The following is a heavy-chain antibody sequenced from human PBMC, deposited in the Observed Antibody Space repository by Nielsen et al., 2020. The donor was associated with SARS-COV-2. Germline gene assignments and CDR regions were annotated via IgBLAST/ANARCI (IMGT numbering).Heavy chain of an antibody. Sequence: GSLRLSCTVSGGSISSSSYYWGWIRQPPGKGLEWIGSIYHSGSTNYNPSLKSRVTISVDTSKNQFSLKLSSVTAADTAVYYCARHPYYYYGMDVWGQGTTVTVSS. CDR1: GGSISSSSYY. V-gene: IGHV4-39*01. CDR3: ARHPYYYYGMDV. CDR2: IYHSGST. J-gene: IGHJ6*02.